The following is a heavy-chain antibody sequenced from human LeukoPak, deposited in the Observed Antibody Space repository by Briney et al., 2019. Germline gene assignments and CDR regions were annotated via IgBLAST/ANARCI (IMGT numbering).Heavy chain of an antibody. V-gene: IGHV4-34*01. CDR2: INHSGST. CDR1: GGSFSGYY. J-gene: IGHJ4*02. Sequence: SETLSLTCAVYGGSFSGYYWSWIRQPPGKGLEWIGEINHSGSTNYNPSLKSRVTISVDTSKNQFSLKLSSVTAADTAVYYCAMSTVGVPAAVDYWGQGTLVTASS. D-gene: IGHD2-2*01. CDR3: AMSTVGVPAAVDY.